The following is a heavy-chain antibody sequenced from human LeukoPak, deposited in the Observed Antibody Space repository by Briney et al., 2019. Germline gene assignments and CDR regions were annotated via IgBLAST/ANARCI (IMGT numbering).Heavy chain of an antibody. J-gene: IGHJ4*02. V-gene: IGHV3-7*01. CDR2: IKQDGSVK. CDR1: GFTFSNFW. Sequence: GGSLRLSCAASGFTFSNFWMNWVRQAPGKGLEWVANIKQDGSVKHYVDSVKGRFTISRDNTKNSLYLQMNSLRAEDTAVYYCAKDPDYGGKGDYWGQGTLVTVSS. D-gene: IGHD4-23*01. CDR3: AKDPDYGGKGDY.